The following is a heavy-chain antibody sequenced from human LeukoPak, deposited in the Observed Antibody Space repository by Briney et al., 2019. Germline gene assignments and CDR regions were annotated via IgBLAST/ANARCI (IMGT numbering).Heavy chain of an antibody. J-gene: IGHJ3*02. CDR3: AASRDGYNDDAFDI. Sequence: SETLSLTCTVSGGSISSYYWSWIRQPPGKGLEWIGYIYYSGSTNYNPSLKRRVTISVDTSKYQFSLKLSSVTAADTAVYYWAASRDGYNDDAFDIWGQGKMVTASS. CDR2: IYYSGST. V-gene: IGHV4-59*01. CDR1: GGSISSYY. D-gene: IGHD5-24*01.